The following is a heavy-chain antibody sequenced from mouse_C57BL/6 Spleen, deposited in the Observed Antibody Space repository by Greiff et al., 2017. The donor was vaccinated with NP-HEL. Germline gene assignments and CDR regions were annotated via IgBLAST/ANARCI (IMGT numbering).Heavy chain of an antibody. J-gene: IGHJ4*01. Sequence: QVHVKQSGAELARPGASVKLSCKASGYTFTSYGISWVKQRTGQGLEWIGEIYPRSGNTYYNEKFKGKATLTADKSSSTAYMELRSLTSEDSAVYFCARRYYGSSYRYAMDYWGQGTSVTVSS. CDR1: GYTFTSYG. V-gene: IGHV1-81*01. CDR2: IYPRSGNT. CDR3: ARRYYGSSYRYAMDY. D-gene: IGHD1-1*01.